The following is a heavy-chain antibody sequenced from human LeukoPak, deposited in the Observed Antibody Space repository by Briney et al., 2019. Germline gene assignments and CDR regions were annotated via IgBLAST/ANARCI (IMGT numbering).Heavy chain of an antibody. CDR1: GGSFSGYH. D-gene: IGHD3-3*01. V-gene: IGHV4-34*01. CDR2: INHSGST. CDR3: ARDVPWRDY. J-gene: IGHJ4*02. Sequence: SETLSLTCAVYGGSFSGYHWSWIRQPPGKGLEWIGEINHSGSTNYNPSLKSRVTISVDTSKNQFSLKLSSVTAADTAVYYCARDVPWRDYWGQGTLVTVSS.